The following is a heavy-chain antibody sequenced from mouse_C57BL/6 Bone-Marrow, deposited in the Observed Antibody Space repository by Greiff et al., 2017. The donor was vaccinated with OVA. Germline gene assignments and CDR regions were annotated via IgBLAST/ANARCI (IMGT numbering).Heavy chain of an antibody. CDR1: GFNIKDDY. D-gene: IGHD2-1*01. J-gene: IGHJ2*01. Sequence: VQLKESGAELVRPGASVKLSCTASGFNIKDDYMHWVKQRPEQGLEWIGWIDPENGDTEYASKFQGKATITADTSSNTAYLQLSSLTSEDTAVYYCTTERYGNYLYYFDYWGQGTTLTVSS. CDR2: IDPENGDT. V-gene: IGHV14-4*01. CDR3: TTERYGNYLYYFDY.